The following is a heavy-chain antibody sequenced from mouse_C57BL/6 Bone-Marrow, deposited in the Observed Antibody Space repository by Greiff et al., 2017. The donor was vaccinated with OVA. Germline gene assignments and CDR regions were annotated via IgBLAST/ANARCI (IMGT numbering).Heavy chain of an antibody. CDR1: GYTFTSYW. V-gene: IGHV1-53*01. J-gene: IGHJ1*03. CDR2: INPSNGGT. CDR3: ARGPYYYGSSYGYFDV. Sequence: QVQLQQPGTELVKPGASVKLSCKASGYTFTSYWMHWVKQRPGQGLEWIGNINPSNGGTNYNEKFKSKATLTVDKSSSTAYMQLSSLTSEDSAVYYCARGPYYYGSSYGYFDVWGTGTTVTVSS. D-gene: IGHD1-1*01.